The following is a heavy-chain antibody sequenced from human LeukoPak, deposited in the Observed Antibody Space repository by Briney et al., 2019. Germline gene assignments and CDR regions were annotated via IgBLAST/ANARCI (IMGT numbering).Heavy chain of an antibody. Sequence: GGSLRLSCAASGFTFSSHAMYWVRQAPGRGLEYVSAISSNGDSTYYANSVKGRFTISRDNSKNTLYLQMGSLRAEDMAVYYCARCSGGTCYNPLDCWGQGSLVTVSS. D-gene: IGHD2-15*01. CDR3: ARCSGGTCYNPLDC. V-gene: IGHV3-64*01. CDR2: ISSNGDST. CDR1: GFTFSSHA. J-gene: IGHJ4*02.